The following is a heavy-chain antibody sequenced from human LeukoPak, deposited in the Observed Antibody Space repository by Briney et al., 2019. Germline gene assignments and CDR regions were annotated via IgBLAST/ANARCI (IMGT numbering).Heavy chain of an antibody. CDR1: GGSISSSSYY. CDR3: ARVQLTQDYYFDY. D-gene: IGHD1-1*01. J-gene: IGHJ4*02. CDR2: IYYSGST. Sequence: PSETLSLTCTVSGGSISSSSYYWGWIRQPPGKGLEWIGSIYYSGSTYYNPSLKSRVTISVDTSKNQFSLKLSSVTAADTAVYYCARVQLTQDYYFDYWGQGTLVTVSS. V-gene: IGHV4-39*07.